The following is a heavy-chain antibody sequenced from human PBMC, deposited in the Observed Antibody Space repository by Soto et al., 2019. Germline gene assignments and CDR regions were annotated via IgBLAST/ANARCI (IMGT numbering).Heavy chain of an antibody. CDR1: GGTFSSYA. CDR2: IIPIFGTA. J-gene: IGHJ6*02. Sequence: QVQLVQSGAEVKKPGSSVKVSCKASGGTFSSYAISWVRQAPGQGLEWVGGIIPIFGTANYAQKFQGRVTITADESTSQAYRELSSLRSEDTAVYYCARVGHYDFWSGYYYYYGMDVWGQGTKVTVSS. D-gene: IGHD3-3*01. V-gene: IGHV1-69*01. CDR3: ARVGHYDFWSGYYYYYGMDV.